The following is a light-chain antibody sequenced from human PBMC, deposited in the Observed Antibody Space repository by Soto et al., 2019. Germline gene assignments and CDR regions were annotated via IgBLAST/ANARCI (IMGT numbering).Light chain of an antibody. J-gene: IGKJ4*01. CDR3: QQYRTTPLT. Sequence: DIVMTQSPDSLAVSLGERATINCKSSQSVLHSSNNKDYLVWYQQKPGQPPKLLISWASARESGVPDRFSGSGSGTDFTLAISSLQAEDVAVYYCQQYRTTPLTSGGGTKVEIK. V-gene: IGKV4-1*01. CDR2: WAS. CDR1: QSVLHSSNNKDY.